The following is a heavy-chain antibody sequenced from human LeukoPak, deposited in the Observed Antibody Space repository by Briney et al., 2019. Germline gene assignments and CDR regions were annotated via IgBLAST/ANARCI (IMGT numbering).Heavy chain of an antibody. J-gene: IGHJ4*02. Sequence: GGSLRLSCAASEFTFSSYAMSWVRQAPGKGLEWVSAISGSGGSTYYADSVKGRFTISRDNSKNTLYLQMNSLRAEDTAVYYCAKFTDGYYDFWSGYPYWGQGTLVTVSS. D-gene: IGHD3-3*01. CDR3: AKFTDGYYDFWSGYPY. CDR1: EFTFSSYA. V-gene: IGHV3-23*01. CDR2: ISGSGGST.